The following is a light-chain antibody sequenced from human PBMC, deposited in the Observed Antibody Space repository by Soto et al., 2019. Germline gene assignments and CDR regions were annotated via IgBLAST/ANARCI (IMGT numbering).Light chain of an antibody. V-gene: IGKV1-5*03. CDR3: QQYNKG. Sequence: DIQMTQSPSTLSAYVGDRVTITCRASQSISSWLAWYQQKPGKAPKLLIYKASSLESGVPSRFSGSGSGTEFTLTISRLQPDDFATYYCQQYNKGFGQGTKVDIK. J-gene: IGKJ1*01. CDR1: QSISSW. CDR2: KAS.